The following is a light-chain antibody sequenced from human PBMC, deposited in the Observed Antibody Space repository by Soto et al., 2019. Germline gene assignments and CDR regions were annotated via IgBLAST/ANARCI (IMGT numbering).Light chain of an antibody. V-gene: IGKV3-15*01. J-gene: IGKJ3*01. CDR1: QSVSSD. CDR3: QQYRNWPLT. CDR2: GAS. Sequence: EIVMTQSPATLSVSPGERATLSCRTSQSVSSDLAWYQHKPGQAPRLLIYGASTRATGIPARFSASGSGTEFTLTISSLQSEDFAVYYCQQYRNWPLTFGPGTKVDIK.